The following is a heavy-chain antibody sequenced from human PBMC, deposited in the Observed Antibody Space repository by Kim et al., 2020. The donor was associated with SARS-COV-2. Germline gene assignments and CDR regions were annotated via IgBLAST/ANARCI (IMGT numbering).Heavy chain of an antibody. J-gene: IGHJ3*02. Sequence: SETLSLTCTVSGGSMSNYYWSWIRQPPGKGLEWIGYTYYSGSTRYIPSLKSRVTISVDTSRNEFSLKLSSVTAADTAVYYCARDRYCSSTSCRDAFDIWG. CDR2: TYYSGST. CDR3: ARDRYCSSTSCRDAFDI. CDR1: GGSMSNYY. V-gene: IGHV4-59*01. D-gene: IGHD2-2*01.